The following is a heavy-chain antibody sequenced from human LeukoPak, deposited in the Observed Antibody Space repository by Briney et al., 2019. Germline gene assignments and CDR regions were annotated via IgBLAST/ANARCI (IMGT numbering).Heavy chain of an antibody. CDR2: MNPNSGNT. D-gene: IGHD3-3*01. Sequence: ASVKVSCKASGYTFTSYDINWVRQATGQGLEWMGWMNPNSGNTGYAQKFQGRVTMTRNTSISTAYMELSSLRSEDTAVYYCARFSGRGVVSYYYYGMDVWGQGTTVTVSS. CDR3: ARFSGRGVVSYYYYGMDV. V-gene: IGHV1-8*01. CDR1: GYTFTSYD. J-gene: IGHJ6*02.